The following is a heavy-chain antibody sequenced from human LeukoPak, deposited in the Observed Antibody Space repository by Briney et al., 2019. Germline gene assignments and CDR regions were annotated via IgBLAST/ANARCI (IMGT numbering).Heavy chain of an antibody. CDR3: VRPRERYCSGGSCYLSMAFDI. Sequence: SETLPLTCTVSGGSISSYYWSWIRQPPGKGLEWIGYIYYSGSTNYNPSLKSRVTISVDTSKNQFSLKLSSVTAADTAVYYCVRPRERYCSGGSCYLSMAFDIWGQGTMVTVSS. CDR1: GGSISSYY. J-gene: IGHJ3*02. CDR2: IYYSGST. V-gene: IGHV4-59*01. D-gene: IGHD2-15*01.